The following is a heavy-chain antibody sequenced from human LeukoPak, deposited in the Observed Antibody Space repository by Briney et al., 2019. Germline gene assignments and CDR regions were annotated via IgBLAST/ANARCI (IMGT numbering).Heavy chain of an antibody. Sequence: GGSLRLSRAASEFTFVRYAMNWVRQAPGKGLEWVSYISSSSFKIGYADTVKGRFTISRANSKNSLYLQMDSLRVEDTAVYYCVRDPSYGSSWYYYMDVWGKGTTVTVSS. CDR1: EFTFVRYA. D-gene: IGHD6-13*01. CDR3: VRDPSYGSSWYYYMDV. J-gene: IGHJ6*03. CDR2: ISSSSFKI. V-gene: IGHV3-48*04.